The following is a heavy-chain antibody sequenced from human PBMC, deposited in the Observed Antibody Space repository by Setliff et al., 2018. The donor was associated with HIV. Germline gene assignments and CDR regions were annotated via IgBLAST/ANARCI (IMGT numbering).Heavy chain of an antibody. D-gene: IGHD3-10*01. CDR3: ARKTYNSGSRGYIDG. J-gene: IGHJ4*02. Sequence: GGSLRLSCAASGFTFSTYAMTWVRKAPGKGLEGVSTLSANAAYTFYTDSVRGRFTISRDNSMNTLYLQMSSLRAEDTAMYFCARKTYNSGSRGYIDGWGQGTLVTVSS. V-gene: IGHV3-23*01. CDR1: GFTFSTYA. CDR2: LSANAAYT.